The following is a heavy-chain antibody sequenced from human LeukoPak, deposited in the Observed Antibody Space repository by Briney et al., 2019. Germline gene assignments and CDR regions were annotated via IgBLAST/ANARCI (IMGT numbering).Heavy chain of an antibody. CDR1: GFTFDDYA. Sequence: GGSLRLSCAASGFTFDDYAMHWVRQAPGKGLEWVSGISWNSGSIGYAESVKGRITISRDNAKKSLYLQMNSLRPEDTAFYFCARGGYYDNSGYPYWGQGTPVTASS. V-gene: IGHV3-9*01. D-gene: IGHD3-22*01. CDR2: ISWNSGSI. CDR3: ARGGYYDNSGYPY. J-gene: IGHJ4*02.